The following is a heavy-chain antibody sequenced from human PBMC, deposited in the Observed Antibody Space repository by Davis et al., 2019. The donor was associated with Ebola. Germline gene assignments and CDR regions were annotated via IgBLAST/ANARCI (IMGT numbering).Heavy chain of an antibody. J-gene: IGHJ6*02. V-gene: IGHV1-18*04. CDR2: ISAYNGNT. CDR3: ARDRGDCTNGVCRYYYYYYGMDV. Sequence: AASVKVSCKASGYTFSNYGISWVRQAPGQGLEWMGWISAYNGNTNYAQKLQGRVTLTTDTSTSTAYMELRSLRSEDTAVYYCARDRGDCTNGVCRYYYYYYGMDVWGQGTTVTVSS. D-gene: IGHD2-8*01. CDR1: GYTFSNYG.